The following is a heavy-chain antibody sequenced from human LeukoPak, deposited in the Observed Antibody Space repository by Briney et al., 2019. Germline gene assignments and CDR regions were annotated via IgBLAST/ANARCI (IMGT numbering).Heavy chain of an antibody. D-gene: IGHD2/OR15-2a*01. CDR2: INHSGST. V-gene: IGHV4-34*01. CDR1: GGSFSGYY. J-gene: IGHJ5*02. Sequence: SETLSLTCAVYGGSFSGYYWSWIRQPPGKGLEWIGEINHSGSTNYNPSLKSRVTISVDTSKNQFSLKLSSVTAVDTAVYYCARVFRRFDPWGQGTLVTVSS. CDR3: ARVFRRFDP.